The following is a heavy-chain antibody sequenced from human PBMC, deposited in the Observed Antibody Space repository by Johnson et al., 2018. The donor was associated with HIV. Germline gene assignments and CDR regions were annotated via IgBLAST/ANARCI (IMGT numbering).Heavy chain of an antibody. D-gene: IGHD2-21*01. J-gene: IGHJ3*02. V-gene: IGHV3-7*01. CDR2: IKQDGSEK. Sequence: VQLVESGGGLVQPGGSLRLSCAVSGFTFRSYWMTWVRQAPGKGLEWVTNIKQDGSEKYYVDSVKGRFTISRDNAKNSLYLQMNSLRAEDTAVYYCAVVALPMYWYDAFDIWGQGTMVTVSS. CDR1: GFTFRSYW. CDR3: AVVALPMYWYDAFDI.